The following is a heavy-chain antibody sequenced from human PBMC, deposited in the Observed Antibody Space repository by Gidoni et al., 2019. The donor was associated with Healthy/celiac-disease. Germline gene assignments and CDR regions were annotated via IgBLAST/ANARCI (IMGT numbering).Heavy chain of an antibody. CDR3: ARGRGGYYSMMGYFDY. J-gene: IGHJ4*02. Sequence: QVQLQESGPGLVKPSATLSLICTVSGGSLSRYYWSWIRQPPGKGLEGIGYIDYRGSNKYNTSLKGRVTISVDTSKNQFSLKLSSVTAADTAVYYCARGRGGYYSMMGYFDYWGQGTLVTVSS. D-gene: IGHD3-22*01. CDR2: IDYRGSN. V-gene: IGHV4-59*01. CDR1: GGSLSRYY.